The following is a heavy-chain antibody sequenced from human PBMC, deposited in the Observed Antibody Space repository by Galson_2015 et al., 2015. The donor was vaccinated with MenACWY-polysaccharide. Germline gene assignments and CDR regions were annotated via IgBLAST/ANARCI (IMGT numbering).Heavy chain of an antibody. CDR2: INSDGRST. V-gene: IGHV3-74*01. D-gene: IGHD2-15*01. Sequence: SLRLSCAASGFTFSSNWMHWVRQAPGKGLVWVSRINSDGRSTVYADSVKGRLPISRDTAKTTLSLQMNSLRADDTAVYYCARNVRPYSSGAIPDYWGQGTLVTVSS. CDR1: GFTFSSNW. J-gene: IGHJ4*02. CDR3: ARNVRPYSSGAIPDY.